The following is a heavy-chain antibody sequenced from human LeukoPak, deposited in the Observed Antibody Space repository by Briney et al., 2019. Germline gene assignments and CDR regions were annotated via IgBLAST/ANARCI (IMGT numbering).Heavy chain of an antibody. Sequence: GGSLRLSCAASGFTFSSYSMNWVRQAPGKGLEWVSYISSSSSTIYYADSVKGRFTISRDNAKNSLYLQMNSLRDEDTAVYYCASMWDYDFWSGYLAHYGMDVWGQGTTATVSS. CDR3: ASMWDYDFWSGYLAHYGMDV. D-gene: IGHD3-3*01. V-gene: IGHV3-48*02. CDR2: ISSSSSTI. CDR1: GFTFSSYS. J-gene: IGHJ6*02.